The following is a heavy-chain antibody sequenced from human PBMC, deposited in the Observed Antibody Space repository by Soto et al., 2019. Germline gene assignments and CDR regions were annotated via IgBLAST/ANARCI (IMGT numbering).Heavy chain of an antibody. D-gene: IGHD3-22*01. CDR3: ARYSPPKKAYDSNPGYFDP. V-gene: IGHV4-30-2*02. CDR1: GDTISTGGYT. CDR2: TYHSGNP. Sequence: SETLSLTCDVSGDTISTGGYTWAWIRQPPGKALEWIGHTYHSGNPYYNPPLKSRVAISIDTSRDQFSLSLSSVTAADTAVYFCARYSPPKKAYDSNPGYFDPWGQGTLVTVSS. J-gene: IGHJ5*02.